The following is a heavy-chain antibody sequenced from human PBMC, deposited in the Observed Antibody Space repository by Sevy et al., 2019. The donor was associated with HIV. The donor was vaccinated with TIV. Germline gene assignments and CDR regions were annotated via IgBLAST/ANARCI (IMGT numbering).Heavy chain of an antibody. CDR1: GFTFSSHD. CDR2: IGTVGDT. Sequence: GGSLRLSCAASGFTFSSHDMHWVRQATGKGLEWISSIGTVGDTYYIGSVKGRLTISREDAKKYFYLQMNSLREDDTAVYYCARGQRLAPPWGFDLWGRGTLVTVSS. CDR3: ARGQRLAPPWGFDL. V-gene: IGHV3-13*01. J-gene: IGHJ2*01. D-gene: IGHD6-25*01.